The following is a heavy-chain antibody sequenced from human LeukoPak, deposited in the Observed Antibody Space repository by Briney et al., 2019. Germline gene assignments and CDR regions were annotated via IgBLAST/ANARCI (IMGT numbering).Heavy chain of an antibody. V-gene: IGHV4-59*08. CDR3: ARHRDYDILTGPHTAYYYGMDV. Sequence: SETLSLTCTVSGGSISSYYWSWIRQPPGKGLEWIGYIYYSGSTNYNPSLKSRVTISVDTSKNQFSLKLSSVTAADTAVYYCARHRDYDILTGPHTAYYYGMDVWGQGTTVTVSS. D-gene: IGHD3-9*01. CDR1: GGSISSYY. J-gene: IGHJ6*02. CDR2: IYYSGST.